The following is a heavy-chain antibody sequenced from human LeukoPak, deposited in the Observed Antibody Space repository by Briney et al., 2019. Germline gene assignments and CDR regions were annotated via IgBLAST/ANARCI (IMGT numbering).Heavy chain of an antibody. CDR3: ARAASDIVVVPAAPDY. CDR2: IKQDGSEK. V-gene: IGHV3-7*01. D-gene: IGHD2-2*01. CDR1: GFTFSSYW. Sequence: GGSLRLSCAASGFTFSSYWMSWVRQAPGKGLEWVANIKQDGSEKYYVDSVKGRFTISRDNAKNSLYLQMNSLRAEDTAVYYCARAASDIVVVPAAPDYWGQGTLVTVSS. J-gene: IGHJ4*02.